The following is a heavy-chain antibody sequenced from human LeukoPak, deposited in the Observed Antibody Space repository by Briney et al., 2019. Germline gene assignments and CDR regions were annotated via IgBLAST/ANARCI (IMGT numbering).Heavy chain of an antibody. D-gene: IGHD6-19*01. CDR1: GGSFSGYY. V-gene: IGHV4-34*01. J-gene: IGHJ4*02. Sequence: SETLSLTCAVYGGSFSGYYWSWIRQPPGKGLGWIGEINHSGSTNYNPSLKSRVTISVDTSKNQFSLKLSSVTAADTAVYYCARGRGWFQKYFDYWGQGTLVTVSS. CDR2: INHSGST. CDR3: ARGRGWFQKYFDY.